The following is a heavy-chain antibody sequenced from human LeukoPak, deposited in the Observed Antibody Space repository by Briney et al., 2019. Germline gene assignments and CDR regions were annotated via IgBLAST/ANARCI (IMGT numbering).Heavy chain of an antibody. CDR2: IIPIFGTA. CDR3: ARNLLSWDYGDYRY. D-gene: IGHD4-17*01. V-gene: IGHV1-69*05. J-gene: IGHJ4*02. Sequence: ASVKVSCKASGGTFSSYAISWVRQAPGQGLEWMGGIIPIFGTANYAQKFQGRVTITTDESTSTAYMELSSLRSEDTAVYYCARNLLSWDYGDYRYWGQGTLVTVSS. CDR1: GGTFSSYA.